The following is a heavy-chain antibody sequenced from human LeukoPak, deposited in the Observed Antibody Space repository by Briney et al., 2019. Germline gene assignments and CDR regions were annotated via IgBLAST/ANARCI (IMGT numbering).Heavy chain of an antibody. J-gene: IGHJ4*02. CDR2: ISTSGTTM. D-gene: IGHD3-16*01. V-gene: IGHV3-11*01. Sequence: GGSLRLSCAASGFAFNEYFMGWVRQPPGKGPEWVSYISTSGTTMFYADSVRGRFTVSRDNAKNSLYLQMNSLRVEDTAVYYCARDPRDSLAWGHRFDYWGQGILVTVSS. CDR3: ARDPRDSLAWGHRFDY. CDR1: GFAFNEYF.